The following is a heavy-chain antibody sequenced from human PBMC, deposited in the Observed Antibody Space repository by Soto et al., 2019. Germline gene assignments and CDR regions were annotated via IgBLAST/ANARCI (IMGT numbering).Heavy chain of an antibody. CDR1: GGSLSGATYS. J-gene: IGHJ4*02. CDR3: ARSREFDY. Sequence: PSETLSLTCGVSGGSLSGATYSWNWIRQTPGKGLEWISYIFPSGTTYYNPSLRSRVTISIDVSKNQFSLSLRSLTAADTAVYYCARSREFDYWSQGTLVTVSS. CDR2: IFPSGTT. V-gene: IGHV4-30-2*01.